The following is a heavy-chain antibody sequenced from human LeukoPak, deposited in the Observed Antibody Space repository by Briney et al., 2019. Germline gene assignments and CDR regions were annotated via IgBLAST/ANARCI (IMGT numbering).Heavy chain of an antibody. CDR2: INPSGGST. CDR1: GYTFTSYY. CDR3: ARDPHSSSWYYYYYYGMDV. Sequence: ASVKVSCKASGYTFTSYYMHWVRPAPGQGLEWMGIINPSGGSTSYAQKFQGRVTMTRDTSTSTVYMELSSLRSEDTAVYYCARDPHSSSWYYYYYYGMDVWGQGTTVTVSS. J-gene: IGHJ6*02. D-gene: IGHD6-13*01. V-gene: IGHV1-46*01.